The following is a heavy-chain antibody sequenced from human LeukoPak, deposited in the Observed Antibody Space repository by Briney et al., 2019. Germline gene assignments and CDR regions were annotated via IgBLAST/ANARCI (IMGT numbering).Heavy chain of an antibody. CDR3: TTDTPYYYDSSGYYHEGLVSH. J-gene: IGHJ4*02. CDR1: GFTFSNAW. V-gene: IGHV3-15*01. CDR2: IKSKTDGGTT. D-gene: IGHD3-22*01. Sequence: MPGGSLRLSCAASGFTFSNAWMSWVRQAPGKGLEWVGRIKSKTDGGTTDYAAPVKGRFTISRDDSKNTLYLQMNSLKTEDTAVYYCTTDTPYYYDSSGYYHEGLVSHWGQGTLVTVSS.